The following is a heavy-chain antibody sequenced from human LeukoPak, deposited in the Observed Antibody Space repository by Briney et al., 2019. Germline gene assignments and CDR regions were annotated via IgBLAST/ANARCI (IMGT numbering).Heavy chain of an antibody. CDR1: GFTFSSYD. D-gene: IGHD6-13*01. Sequence: TGGSLRLSCAASGFTFSSYDMHWVRQATGKGLEWVSAIGTAGDPYYPGSVKGRFTISRDSAKNSLYLQMNSLRAEDTAVYYCARGPYSSNWYVDYWGQGTLVTVAS. CDR3: ARGPYSSNWYVDY. J-gene: IGHJ4*02. CDR2: IGTAGDP. V-gene: IGHV3-13*05.